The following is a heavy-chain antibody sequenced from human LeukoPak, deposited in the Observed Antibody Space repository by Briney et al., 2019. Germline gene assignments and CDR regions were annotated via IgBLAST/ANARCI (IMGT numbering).Heavy chain of an antibody. Sequence: SETLSLTCTVSGGSIGSDGYYWNWIRQHPGKGLEWIGYIYYSGSTSYNPSLKSRLTISVDTSKNQFSPRLSSVTAADTAVYYCARGRYYGFSGDYWGQGTLVTVSS. CDR2: IYYSGST. J-gene: IGHJ4*02. CDR1: GGSIGSDGYY. D-gene: IGHD3-10*01. V-gene: IGHV4-31*03. CDR3: ARGRYYGFSGDY.